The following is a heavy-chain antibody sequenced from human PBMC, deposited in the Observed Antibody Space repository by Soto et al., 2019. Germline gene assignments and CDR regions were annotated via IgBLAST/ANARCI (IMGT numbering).Heavy chain of an antibody. J-gene: IGHJ2*01. CDR2: IYYSGST. D-gene: IGHD6-13*01. V-gene: IGHV4-61*08. CDR1: GGSVSTGVHY. Sequence: QVQLQESGPGLVKPSETLSLTCTVSVSGGSVSTGVHYWSWIRQPPGKGLEWIGYIYYSGSTNYNPSLQSRVTISVDTSKNQLSLKLTSVTAADTAVYYCARGYYTSWYWFDRWGRGTLVTVSS. CDR3: ARGYYTSWYWFDR.